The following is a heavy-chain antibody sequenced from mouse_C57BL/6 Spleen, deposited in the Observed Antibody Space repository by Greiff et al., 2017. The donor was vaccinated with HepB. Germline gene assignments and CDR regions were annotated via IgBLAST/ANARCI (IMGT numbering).Heavy chain of an antibody. J-gene: IGHJ4*01. CDR2: IYPGDGDT. D-gene: IGHD2-3*01. V-gene: IGHV1-82*01. CDR3: ARWGDGYYYAMDY. Sequence: QVQLKESGPELVKPGASVKISCKASGYAFSSSWMNWVKQRPGKGLEWIGRIYPGDGDTNYNGKFKGKATLTADKSSSTAYMQLSSLTSEDSAVYFCARWGDGYYYAMDYWGQGTSVTVSS. CDR1: GYAFSSSW.